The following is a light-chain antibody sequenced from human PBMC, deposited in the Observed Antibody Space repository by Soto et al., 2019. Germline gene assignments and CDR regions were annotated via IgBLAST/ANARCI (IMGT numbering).Light chain of an antibody. J-gene: IGKJ4*01. CDR1: EGIGSY. Sequence: IHLTQSPSFLSPSLRDTATITCQASEGIGSYLAWYQQKPAKAPRILIYAASTLQSGGPSRFSGSGSDTEFTLTISSLQAEDFATYYCQKLNNYPLTFGGGTKVDIK. CDR3: QKLNNYPLT. CDR2: AAS. V-gene: IGKV1-9*01.